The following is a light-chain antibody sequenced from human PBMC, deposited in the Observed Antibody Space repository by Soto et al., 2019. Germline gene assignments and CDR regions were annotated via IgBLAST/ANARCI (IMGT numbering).Light chain of an antibody. CDR2: GAS. Sequence: EIVLMQSPGTLSLSPGERATLSCRASQNILSNLAWYQQKPGQAPRLLIYGASTRASGIPARFRCSGSGTEFTLTISSLQSEDFEIYYCQQYNNWPITFGQGTRLEIK. J-gene: IGKJ5*01. V-gene: IGKV3-15*01. CDR1: QNILSN. CDR3: QQYNNWPIT.